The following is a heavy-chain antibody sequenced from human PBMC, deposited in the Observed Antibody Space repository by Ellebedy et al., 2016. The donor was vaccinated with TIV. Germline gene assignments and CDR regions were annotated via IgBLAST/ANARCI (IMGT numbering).Heavy chain of an antibody. CDR3: AKDTSPFFGVVTTFDY. CDR1: GFTFSSYA. CDR2: ISGSGGST. V-gene: IGHV3-23*01. D-gene: IGHD3-3*01. Sequence: GESLKISXADSGFTFSSYAMSWVRQAPGKGLEWVSAISGSGGSTYYADSVKGRFTISRDNSKNTLYLQMNSLRAEDTAVYYCAKDTSPFFGVVTTFDYWGQGTLVTVSS. J-gene: IGHJ4*02.